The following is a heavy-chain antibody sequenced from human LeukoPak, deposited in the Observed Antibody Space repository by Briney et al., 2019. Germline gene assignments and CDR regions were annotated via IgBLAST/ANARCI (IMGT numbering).Heavy chain of an antibody. J-gene: IGHJ4*02. CDR3: AKGIAVAGTELAD. V-gene: IGHV3-30*02. CDR1: GFTFSSYA. D-gene: IGHD6-19*01. Sequence: GGSLRLSCAASGFTFSSYAMHWVRQAPGKGLEWVSFIRYDGSIKYYADSVEGRFTISRDNSKNTLYLQMNSLRAEDTAVYYCAKGIAVAGTELADWGQGTLVTVTS. CDR2: IRYDGSIK.